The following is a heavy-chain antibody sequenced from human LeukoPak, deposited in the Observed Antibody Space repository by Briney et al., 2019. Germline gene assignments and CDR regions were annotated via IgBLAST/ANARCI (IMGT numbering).Heavy chain of an antibody. J-gene: IGHJ4*02. CDR3: AIMHRYYDGSGYWVQ. CDR2: ISTSGGST. V-gene: IGHV3-23*01. CDR1: GFTFSSYA. Sequence: PGGSLRLSCAASGFTFSSYAMSWVRQAPGKGLEWVSGISTSGGSTSYADSVKGRFTISRDNPRNTLYMQMNSLRAEDTAVYYCAIMHRYYDGSGYWVQWGQGTLVNVSS. D-gene: IGHD3-22*01.